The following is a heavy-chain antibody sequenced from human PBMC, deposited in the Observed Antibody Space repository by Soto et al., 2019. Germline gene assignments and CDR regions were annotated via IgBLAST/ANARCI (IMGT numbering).Heavy chain of an antibody. CDR2: IYYSGIT. V-gene: IGHV4-39*01. CDR3: ARHGSN. CDR1: GVSISNSSYY. J-gene: IGHJ4*02. Sequence: SETLSLTCTVSGVSISNSSYYWGWIRRPPGKGLEWIGTIYYSGITYYNPSLKSRVTISVDTSKNQFSLKLTSVTAADTAVYYCARHGSNWGQGTLVTVSS.